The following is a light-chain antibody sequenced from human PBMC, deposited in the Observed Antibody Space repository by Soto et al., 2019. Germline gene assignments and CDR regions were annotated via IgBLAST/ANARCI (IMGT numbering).Light chain of an antibody. CDR2: GAS. V-gene: IGKV3-15*01. J-gene: IGKJ1*01. CDR1: QSISGT. Sequence: EIVMRQSPSTPAVSPGGRATLSCRASQSISGTLAWYQQKPGQAPRLLIYGASTRATGIPARFSGSGSGTEFTLTISSLQSEDFAVYYCQQYNNWPQTFGQGTKVDIK. CDR3: QQYNNWPQT.